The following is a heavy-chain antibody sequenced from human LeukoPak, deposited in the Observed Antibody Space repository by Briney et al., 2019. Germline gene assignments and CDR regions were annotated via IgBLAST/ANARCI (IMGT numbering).Heavy chain of an antibody. D-gene: IGHD6-13*01. Sequence: PGGSLRLSCAASGFTFSSYAMSWVRQAPGKGLEWVSAISGSGGSTYYADSVKGRFTISRDNSKNTLYLKINSLRAEDTAVFYSANIPYSRVYYFDYWGQGTLVTVSS. J-gene: IGHJ4*02. CDR1: GFTFSSYA. V-gene: IGHV3-23*01. CDR2: ISGSGGST. CDR3: ANIPYSRVYYFDY.